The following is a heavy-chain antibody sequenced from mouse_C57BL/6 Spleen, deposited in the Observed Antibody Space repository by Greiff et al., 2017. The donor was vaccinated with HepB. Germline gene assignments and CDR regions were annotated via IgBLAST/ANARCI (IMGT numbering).Heavy chain of an antibody. CDR3: ARGDGIFFAY. J-gene: IGHJ3*01. D-gene: IGHD2-3*01. CDR1: GYAFSSSW. Sequence: QVQLQQSGPELVKPGASVKISCKASGYAFSSSWMNWVKQRPGKGLEWIGRIYPGDGDTNYNGKFKGKATLTADKSSSTAYMQLSSLTSEDSAVYFCARGDGIFFAYWGQGTLVTVSA. V-gene: IGHV1-82*01. CDR2: IYPGDGDT.